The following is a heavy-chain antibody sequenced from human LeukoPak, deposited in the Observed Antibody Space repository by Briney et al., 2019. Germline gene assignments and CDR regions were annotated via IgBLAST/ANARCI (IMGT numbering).Heavy chain of an antibody. D-gene: IGHD5-12*01. J-gene: IGHJ4*02. CDR3: ARHWGSGSLLGFDY. CDR2: IDPSDSYT. V-gene: IGHV5-10-1*01. CDR1: GYSFTSYW. Sequence: GESLKISCKGSGYSFTSYWISWVRQMPGKGLEWLGRIDPSDSYTNYSPSFQGHVIISADKSISTAYLQWSSLKASDTAMYYCARHWGSGSLLGFDYWGQGTLVTVSS.